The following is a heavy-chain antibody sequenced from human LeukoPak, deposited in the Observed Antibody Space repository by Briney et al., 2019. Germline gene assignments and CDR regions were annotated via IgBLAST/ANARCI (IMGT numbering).Heavy chain of an antibody. D-gene: IGHD3-3*01. CDR3: ATNKPDPVEAWSGTFDS. Sequence: GGSLRLSCAASGFTFSTSWMTWVRQAPGKGLEWVANINQDGGVRHYVDSVRGRFTVSRDNTKKSVYLQMNSLRADDTAIYYPATNKPDPVEAWSGTFDSWGQGTLVTVSS. J-gene: IGHJ4*02. CDR2: INQDGGVR. CDR1: GFTFSTSW. V-gene: IGHV3-7*01.